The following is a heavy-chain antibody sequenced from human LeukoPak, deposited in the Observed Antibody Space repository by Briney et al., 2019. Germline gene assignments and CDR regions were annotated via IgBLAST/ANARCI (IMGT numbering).Heavy chain of an antibody. D-gene: IGHD3-22*01. J-gene: IGHJ4*02. V-gene: IGHV3-21*01. CDR2: ISTHGNYI. Sequence: GGSLRLSCAASGFTFSDYAMNWVRQAPGKGLEWVSYISTHGNYIYYGDSLKGRFTISRDNAENSLHLQMNSLGAEDTAVYYCARGSYDSSGQFDYWGQGTLVTVSS. CDR1: GFTFSDYA. CDR3: ARGSYDSSGQFDY.